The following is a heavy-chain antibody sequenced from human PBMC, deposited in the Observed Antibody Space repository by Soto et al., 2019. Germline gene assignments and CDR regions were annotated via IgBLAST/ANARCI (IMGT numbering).Heavy chain of an antibody. J-gene: IGHJ6*02. CDR1: GFTFSSHW. Sequence: GGSLRLSCVASGFTFSSHWIHWVRQSPGQGLVSVSSIIGDGTTSHYADFVKGRFTISRDNAKNTVYLEMSRLRVEDTAVYYCARGGTDDYGDYENYYYYGMDVWGQGTTVTVSS. V-gene: IGHV3-74*01. CDR3: ARGGTDDYGDYENYYYYGMDV. D-gene: IGHD4-17*01. CDR2: IIGDGTTS.